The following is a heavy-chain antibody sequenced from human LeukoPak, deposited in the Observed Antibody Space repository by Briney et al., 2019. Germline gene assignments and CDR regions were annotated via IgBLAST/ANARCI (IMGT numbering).Heavy chain of an antibody. J-gene: IGHJ4*02. CDR3: TTDENYHDSSGYRT. D-gene: IGHD3-22*01. V-gene: IGHV3-15*01. Sequence: GGSLRLSCAASGFTVSSNYMSWVRQAPGKGLEWVGRIKSKTDGGTTDYAAPVKGRFTISRDDSKNTLYLQMNSLKTEDTAVYYCTTDENYHDSSGYRTGGQGALVTVSS. CDR1: GFTVSSNY. CDR2: IKSKTDGGTT.